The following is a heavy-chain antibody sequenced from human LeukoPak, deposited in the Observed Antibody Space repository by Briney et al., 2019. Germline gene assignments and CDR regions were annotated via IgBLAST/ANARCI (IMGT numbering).Heavy chain of an antibody. J-gene: IGHJ4*02. CDR3: ARCDPSNGWLMDY. Sequence: GGSLRLSCAASGFTFRSCAVSRVRQAPGKGLEWVSAISGSGGSTYYADSVKGRFTISRDNSKNTLYLQMNSLSAEDTAVYNSARCDPSNGWLMDYWGRGTMVTVSS. CDR2: ISGSGGST. V-gene: IGHV3-23*01. D-gene: IGHD6-19*01. CDR1: GFTFRSCA.